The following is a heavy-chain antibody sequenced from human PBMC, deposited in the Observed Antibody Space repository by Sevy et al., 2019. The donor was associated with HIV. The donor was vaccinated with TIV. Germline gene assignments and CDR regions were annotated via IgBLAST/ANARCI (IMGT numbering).Heavy chain of an antibody. Sequence: ASVKVSCKASGYTFTSYGISWVRQAPGQGLEWMGWISAYNGNTNYAQKLQGRVTMTTDTSTSTAYMELRSLRSDDTAMYYCARDERHYYDSSGYYRDYYYYGMDVWGQGTTVTVSS. CDR3: ARDERHYYDSSGYYRDYYYYGMDV. D-gene: IGHD3-22*01. V-gene: IGHV1-18*01. CDR1: GYTFTSYG. J-gene: IGHJ6*02. CDR2: ISAYNGNT.